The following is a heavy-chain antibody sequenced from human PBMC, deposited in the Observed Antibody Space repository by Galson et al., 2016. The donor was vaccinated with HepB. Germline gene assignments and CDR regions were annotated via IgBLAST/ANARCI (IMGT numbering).Heavy chain of an antibody. CDR1: GYTFTNYH. Sequence: VKVSCKASGYTFTNYHINWVRQAPVQGLEWMGYMDPNSGNTGYARKFQGRVIMTRDISINTAYMELSSLRFEDTAVYFCARGGRWLQWADWFVSWGQGTLVTVSS. D-gene: IGHD5-24*01. CDR2: MDPNSGNT. V-gene: IGHV1-8*01. CDR3: ARGGRWLQWADWFVS. J-gene: IGHJ5*01.